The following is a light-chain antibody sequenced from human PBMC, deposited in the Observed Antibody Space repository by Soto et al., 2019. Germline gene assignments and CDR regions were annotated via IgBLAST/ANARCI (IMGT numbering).Light chain of an antibody. CDR1: SSDVGGYNY. CDR2: EVS. V-gene: IGLV2-14*01. J-gene: IGLJ1*01. Sequence: QSVLTQPASVSGSPGQSITISCTGTSSDVGGYNYVSWYQQHPGKAPKLMIYEVSNRPSGVSNRFSGSKSGNTASLTISGLQAEVEADYYCSSYTSSSTLYVSGTGTKVTVL. CDR3: SSYTSSSTLYV.